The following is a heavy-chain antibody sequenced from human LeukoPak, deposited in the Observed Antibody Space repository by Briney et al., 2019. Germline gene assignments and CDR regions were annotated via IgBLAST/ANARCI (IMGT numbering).Heavy chain of an antibody. J-gene: IGHJ4*02. Sequence: SETLSLTCTVSGYSISSGYYWAWVRQPPGKGLEWIGNIYYSGGTYYNPSLKSRVTISVDTSKNQFSLKLSSVTAADTAVYFCAGGFLFSEFDYWGQGTLVTVSS. V-gene: IGHV4-38-2*02. CDR2: IYYSGGT. CDR3: AGGFLFSEFDY. CDR1: GYSISSGYY. D-gene: IGHD2/OR15-2a*01.